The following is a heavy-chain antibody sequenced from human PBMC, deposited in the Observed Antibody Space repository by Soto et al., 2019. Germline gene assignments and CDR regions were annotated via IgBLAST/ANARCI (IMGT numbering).Heavy chain of an antibody. D-gene: IGHD5-12*01. CDR1: GFTFSSYT. CDR2: ISARTSYI. V-gene: IGHV3-21*02. Sequence: EEQLVESGGGLVQPGGSLRLSCAASGFTFSSYTMNWVRQAPGKGLEWVSSISARTSYIYYADSVQGRFIISRDNAKNSLYLQMNSLRADDTAVYYCARGWATEYLQHWGLGTLVTVSS. J-gene: IGHJ1*01. CDR3: ARGWATEYLQH.